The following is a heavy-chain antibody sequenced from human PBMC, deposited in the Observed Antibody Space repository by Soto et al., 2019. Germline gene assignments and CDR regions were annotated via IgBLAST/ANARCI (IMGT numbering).Heavy chain of an antibody. CDR2: ISAYNGNT. Sequence: ASVKVSCKASGYTFTSYGTSWVRQAPGQGLEWMGWISAYNGNTNYAQKLQGRVTMTTDTSTSTAYMELRSLRSDDTAVYYCARSPRRYSSSWYYFDYWGQGTLVTVSS. J-gene: IGHJ4*02. CDR1: GYTFTSYG. CDR3: ARSPRRYSSSWYYFDY. V-gene: IGHV1-18*04. D-gene: IGHD6-13*01.